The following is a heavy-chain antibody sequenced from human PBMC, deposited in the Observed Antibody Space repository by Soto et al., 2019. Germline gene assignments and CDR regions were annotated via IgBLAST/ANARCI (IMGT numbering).Heavy chain of an antibody. CDR1: GGSISSYY. J-gene: IGHJ4*02. Sequence: SETLSLTCTVSGGSISSYYWSWIRQPPGKGLEWIGYIYYSGSTNYNPSLKSRVTISVDTSKNQFSLKLSSVTAADTAVYYCARHVPLGDYVGGYDYWGQGTLVTVSS. V-gene: IGHV4-59*08. CDR3: ARHVPLGDYVGGYDY. CDR2: IYYSGST. D-gene: IGHD4-17*01.